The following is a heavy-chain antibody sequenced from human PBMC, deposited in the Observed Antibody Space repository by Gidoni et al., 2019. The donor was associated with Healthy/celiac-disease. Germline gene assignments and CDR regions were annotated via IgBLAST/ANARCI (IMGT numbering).Heavy chain of an antibody. CDR3: ARDLGSVSSSWQHPFDY. J-gene: IGHJ4*02. D-gene: IGHD6-13*01. CDR2: ISSSSSYI. Sequence: LEWVSSISSSSSYIYYADSVKGRFTISRDNAKNSLYLQMNSLRAEDTAVYYCARDLGSVSSSWQHPFDYWGQGTLVTVSS. V-gene: IGHV3-21*01.